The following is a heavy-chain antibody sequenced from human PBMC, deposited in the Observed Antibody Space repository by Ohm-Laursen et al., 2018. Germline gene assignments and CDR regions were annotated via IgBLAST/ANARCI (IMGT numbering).Heavy chain of an antibody. CDR2: ISWNSGSI. J-gene: IGHJ4*02. CDR1: GFTFDDYA. CDR3: AKVFRAELPDY. D-gene: IGHD1-26*01. V-gene: IGHV3-9*01. Sequence: SLRLSCTASGFTFDDYAMHWVRQAPGKGLEWVSGISWNSGSIGYADSVKGRFTISRDNSKNTLYLQMNSLRAEDTAVYYCAKVFRAELPDYWGQGTLVTVS.